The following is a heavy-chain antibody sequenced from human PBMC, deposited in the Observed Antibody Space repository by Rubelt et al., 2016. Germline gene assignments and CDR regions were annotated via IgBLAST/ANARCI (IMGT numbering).Heavy chain of an antibody. CDR3: AGDAGYSSSSNLGY. V-gene: IGHV1-18*01. D-gene: IGHD6-13*01. CDR1: GYTFTSYG. Sequence: QVQLVQSGAEVKKPGASVKVSCKASGYTFTSYGISWVRQAPGQGLEWMGWISAYNGNTNYAQKLQGRVTMTDDTTTSTAYMELRSLRADGRAVYYCAGDAGYSSSSNLGYWGQGTLVPVSS. CDR2: ISAYNGNT. J-gene: IGHJ4*02.